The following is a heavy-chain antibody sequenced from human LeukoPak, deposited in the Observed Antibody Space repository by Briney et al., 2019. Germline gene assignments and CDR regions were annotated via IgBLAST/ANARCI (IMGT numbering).Heavy chain of an antibody. CDR2: IKHSGRT. CDR1: GGSFSDYW. Sequence: SETLSLTCAVYGGSFSDYWWTWIRQPPGKGLEWIGEIKHSGRTNYNPSLKSRVTISVDTSKNQFSLKLSSVTAADTAVYYCARERAPSSRNDYWGQGTLVTVSS. CDR3: ARERAPSSRNDY. V-gene: IGHV4-34*01. J-gene: IGHJ4*02. D-gene: IGHD6-13*01.